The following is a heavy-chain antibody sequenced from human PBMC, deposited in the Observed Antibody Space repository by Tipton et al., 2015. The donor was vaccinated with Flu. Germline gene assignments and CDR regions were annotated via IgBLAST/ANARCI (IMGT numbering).Heavy chain of an antibody. Sequence: SLRLSCAASGFTFDDYAMHWVRQAPGKGLEWVSGISWNSGSIGYADSVKGRFTISRDNAKNSLYLQMNSLRAEDTALYYCAKDRQAVYAFYFDYWGQGTLVTVSS. CDR3: AKDRQAVYAFYFDY. D-gene: IGHD2-8*01. V-gene: IGHV3-9*01. CDR2: ISWNSGSI. J-gene: IGHJ4*02. CDR1: GFTFDDYA.